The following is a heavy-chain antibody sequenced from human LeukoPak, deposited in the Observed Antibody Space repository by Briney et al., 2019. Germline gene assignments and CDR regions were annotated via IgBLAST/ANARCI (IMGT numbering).Heavy chain of an antibody. CDR3: ARGLPYYSGYDPEFDY. D-gene: IGHD5-12*01. CDR1: GYTFTSYG. CDR2: ISAYNGNT. J-gene: IGHJ4*02. V-gene: IGHV1-18*01. Sequence: ASVKVSCKASGYTFTSYGISWVRQAPGQGLEWMGWISAYNGNTNYAQKLQGRVTMTTDTSTSTAYMEPRSLRSDDTAVYYCARGLPYYSGYDPEFDYWGQGTLVTVSS.